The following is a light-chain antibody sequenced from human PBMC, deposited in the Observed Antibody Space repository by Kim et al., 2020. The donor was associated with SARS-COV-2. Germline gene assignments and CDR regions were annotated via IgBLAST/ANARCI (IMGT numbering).Light chain of an antibody. CDR2: WAS. V-gene: IGKV4-1*01. Sequence: DIVMTQSPDSLAVSLGERATINCKSSQSLLFRSNNKNYLAWYQQKPGQPPQLLIYWASTRESGVPDRFSGSGSGTDFTLTISSLQAEDVAVYYCQQYYSTWTFGQGTKVDIK. CDR3: QQYYSTWT. CDR1: QSLLFRSNNKNY. J-gene: IGKJ1*01.